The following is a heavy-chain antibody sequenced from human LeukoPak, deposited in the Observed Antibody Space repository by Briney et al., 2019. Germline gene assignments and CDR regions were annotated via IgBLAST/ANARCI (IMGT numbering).Heavy chain of an antibody. D-gene: IGHD3-3*01. CDR3: ARGGMTIFGVVIGRAFDY. CDR2: INHSGST. CDR1: GGSFSGYY. J-gene: IGHJ4*02. V-gene: IGHV4-34*01. Sequence: SSETLSLTCAVYGGSFSGYYWSWIRQPPGKGLEWIGEINHSGSTNYNPSLRSRVTISVDTSKNQFSLKLSSVTAADTAVYYCARGGMTIFGVVIGRAFDYWGQGTLVTVSS.